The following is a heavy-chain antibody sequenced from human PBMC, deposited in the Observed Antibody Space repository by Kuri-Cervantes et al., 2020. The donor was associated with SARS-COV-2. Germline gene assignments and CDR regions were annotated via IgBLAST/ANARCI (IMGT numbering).Heavy chain of an antibody. CDR2: IIPIFGTA. CDR3: AYRGLMVRGVSTFDP. J-gene: IGHJ5*02. D-gene: IGHD3-10*01. Sequence: SVKVSCKASGGTFSSYAISWVRQAPGQGLEWMRGIIPIFGTANYAQKFQGRVTITADESTSTAYMELSSLRSEDTAVYYCAYRGLMVRGVSTFDPWGQGTLVTVSS. V-gene: IGHV1-69*13. CDR1: GGTFSSYA.